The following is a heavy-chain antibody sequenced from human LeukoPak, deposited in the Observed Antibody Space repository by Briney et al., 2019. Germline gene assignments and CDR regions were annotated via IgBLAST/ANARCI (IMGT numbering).Heavy chain of an antibody. Sequence: PGGSMRLSRASCGFILRNYGMIWVRQSRGRGLQGVAALSGSGHKTFCGETVRGRFIISRDDATNTLILQMNSLGIDDSAIYYCSKDAKHCSSTFCHLDYFQYWGQGVLVTVSS. CDR1: GFILRNYG. J-gene: IGHJ4*02. V-gene: IGHV3-23*01. D-gene: IGHD2-15*01. CDR2: LSGSGHKT. CDR3: SKDAKHCSSTFCHLDYFQY.